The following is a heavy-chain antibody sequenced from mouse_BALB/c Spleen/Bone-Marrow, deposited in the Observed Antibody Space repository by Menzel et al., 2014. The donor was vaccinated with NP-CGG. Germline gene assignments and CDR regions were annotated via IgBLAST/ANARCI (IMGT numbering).Heavy chain of an antibody. V-gene: IGHV1-54*01. J-gene: IGHJ2*01. CDR1: GYAFTNYL. CDR3: ARIYYGNYY. D-gene: IGHD2-1*01. Sequence: QVQLQQSGAELVRPGTSVKVSCKASGYAFTNYLIEWVKQRPGQGLEWIGAINPGSGGTNYNEKFKGKATLTADKSSSTAYMQLSSLTSDDSAVYFCARIYYGNYYWGQGTTLTVSS. CDR2: INPGSGGT.